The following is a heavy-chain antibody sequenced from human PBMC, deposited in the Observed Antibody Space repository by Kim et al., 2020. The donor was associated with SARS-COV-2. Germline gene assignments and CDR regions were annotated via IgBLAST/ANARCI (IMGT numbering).Heavy chain of an antibody. V-gene: IGHV3-73*01. Sequence: AASVKGKFTISRDDSKNTAYLQMNSLKTEDTAVYYCTSVSPWNWNDYFDYWGQGTLVTVSS. J-gene: IGHJ4*02. D-gene: IGHD1-1*01. CDR3: TSVSPWNWNDYFDY.